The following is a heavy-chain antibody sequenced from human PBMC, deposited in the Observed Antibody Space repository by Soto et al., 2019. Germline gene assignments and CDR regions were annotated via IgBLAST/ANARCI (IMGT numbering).Heavy chain of an antibody. V-gene: IGHV1-46*01. Sequence: QVQLVQSGAEVKKPGASVKVSCKASGYTFTSYYMHWVRQAPGQGLEWMGIINPSGGSTSYAQKFQGRVTMTRDTSTSTVYRERSSLRSEDTAVYYCARAGVFGVVSDYWGQGTLVTVSS. J-gene: IGHJ4*02. D-gene: IGHD3-3*01. CDR1: GYTFTSYY. CDR3: ARAGVFGVVSDY. CDR2: INPSGGST.